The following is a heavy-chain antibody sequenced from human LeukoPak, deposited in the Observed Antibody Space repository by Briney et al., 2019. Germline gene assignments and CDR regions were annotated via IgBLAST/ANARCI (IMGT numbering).Heavy chain of an antibody. Sequence: SETLSLTCAVYGVSFSGYYWSWIRQPPGKGLEWIGEINHSGSTNYNPSLKSRVTISVDTSKDQFSLKLSSVTAADTAVYYCAGERYSSGWYRFAYFDYWGQGTLVTVSS. J-gene: IGHJ4*02. CDR3: AGERYSSGWYRFAYFDY. CDR2: INHSGST. CDR1: GVSFSGYY. D-gene: IGHD6-19*01. V-gene: IGHV4-34*01.